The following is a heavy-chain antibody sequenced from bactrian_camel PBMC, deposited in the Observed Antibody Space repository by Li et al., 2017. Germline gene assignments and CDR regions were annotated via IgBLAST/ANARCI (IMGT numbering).Heavy chain of an antibody. CDR1: GCIGGGTS. Sequence: HVQLVESGGDSVQAGGALRLSCAASGCIGGGTSYGWFRQGPGQEREGVAAIDTGDGSTYYLNSVEGRFTISQNSAENSVSLQMNNLKPEDTAMYYCAVDPCGGSTYFLSLRKPHGYWGQGTQVTVS. J-gene: IGHJ6*01. CDR3: AVDPCGGSTYFLSLRKPHGY. CDR2: IDTGDGST. D-gene: IGHD7*01. V-gene: IGHV3S54*01.